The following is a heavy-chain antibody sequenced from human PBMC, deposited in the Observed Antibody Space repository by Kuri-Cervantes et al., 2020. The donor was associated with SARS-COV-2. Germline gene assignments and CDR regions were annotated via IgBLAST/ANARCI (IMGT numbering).Heavy chain of an antibody. CDR3: ARSFTVTDPFDP. J-gene: IGHJ5*02. D-gene: IGHD4-11*01. CDR1: GFTFSSYS. Sequence: GESLKISCAASGFTFSSYSMNWVRQAPGKGLEWVSSISSSSSYIYYADSVKGRFTISRDNAKNSLYLQMNSLRAEDTAVYYCARSFTVTDPFDPWGQRTLVTVSS. CDR2: ISSSSSYI. V-gene: IGHV3-21*01.